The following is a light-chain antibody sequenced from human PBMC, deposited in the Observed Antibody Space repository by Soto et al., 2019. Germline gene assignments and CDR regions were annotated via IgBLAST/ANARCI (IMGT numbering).Light chain of an antibody. CDR1: SSDVGGYNY. V-gene: IGLV2-14*01. J-gene: IGLJ2*01. Sequence: QSALTQPASVSGSRGQSVTISCTGTSSDVGGYNYVSWYQQHPGKAPKLIIYEVSNRPSGVSNRFSGSKSGNTASLTISGLQAEDEADFYCSSYISSSTLDVVFGGGTKLTVL. CDR2: EVS. CDR3: SSYISSSTLDVV.